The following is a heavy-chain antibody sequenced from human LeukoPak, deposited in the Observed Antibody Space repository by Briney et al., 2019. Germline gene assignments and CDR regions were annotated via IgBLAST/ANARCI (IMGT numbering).Heavy chain of an antibody. Sequence: GGSLRLSCAASGFTFSDAWMSWVRQAPGKGLEWVGRIKSNTDGGTADYAAPVKGRFTISRDDSKNTLYLQMNSLKTEDTAVYYCFRGEPYGYWGQGTLVTVSS. CDR1: GFTFSDAW. D-gene: IGHD3-10*01. CDR2: IKSNTDGGTA. J-gene: IGHJ4*02. CDR3: FRGEPYGY. V-gene: IGHV3-15*01.